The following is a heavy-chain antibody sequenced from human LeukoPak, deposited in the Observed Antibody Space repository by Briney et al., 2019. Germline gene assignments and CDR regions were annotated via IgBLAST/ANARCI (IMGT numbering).Heavy chain of an antibody. Sequence: SETLSLTCAVYGGSFSGYYWSWIRQPPGKGLEWIGETNHSGSTNYNPSLKSRVTISVDTSKNQFSLKLSSVTAADTAVYYCARHGYSYGYWDYWGQGTLVTVSS. CDR2: TNHSGST. CDR1: GGSFSGYY. J-gene: IGHJ4*02. D-gene: IGHD5-18*01. CDR3: ARHGYSYGYWDY. V-gene: IGHV4-34*01.